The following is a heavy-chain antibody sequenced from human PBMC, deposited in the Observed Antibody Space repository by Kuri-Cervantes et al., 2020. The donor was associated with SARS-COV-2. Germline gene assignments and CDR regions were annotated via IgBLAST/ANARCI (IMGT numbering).Heavy chain of an antibody. CDR3: QNQLTFGEVFAEVDY. J-gene: IGHJ4*02. D-gene: IGHD3-16*02. V-gene: IGHV3-21*01. Sequence: GESLKISCAASGFSFRNFSMTWVRQAPGKGLEWVSSISSTSSYIKYADSVKGRFTIARDNARNTLYLQMNSLRAEDTAVYYCQNQLTFGEVFAEVDYWGQGTLVTVSS. CDR2: ISSTSSYI. CDR1: GFSFRNFS.